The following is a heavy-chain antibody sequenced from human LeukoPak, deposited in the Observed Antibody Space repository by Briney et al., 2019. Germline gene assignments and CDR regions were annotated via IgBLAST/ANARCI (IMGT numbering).Heavy chain of an antibody. J-gene: IGHJ4*01. CDR1: GGSISSYY. Sequence: PSETLSLTCTVSGGSISSYYWNWIRQPPGKGLEWIGYIHYSGSTNYNPSLKSRVTISVDTSKKQFSLKVRSLTAADTAVYYCARDRGSGFDYWGQGTLVTVSS. V-gene: IGHV4-59*01. D-gene: IGHD6-19*01. CDR2: IHYSGST. CDR3: ARDRGSGFDY.